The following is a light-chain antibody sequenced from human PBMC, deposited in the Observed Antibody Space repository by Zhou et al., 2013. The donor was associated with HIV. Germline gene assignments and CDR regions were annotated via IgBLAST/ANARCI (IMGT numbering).Light chain of an antibody. CDR2: GAS. Sequence: EIVLTQSPGTLSLSPGERATLSCRASQSVNSDYLAWYQQKPGQAPRLLIYGASTRATGIPARFSGSGSGTEFTLTISSLQSEDFAVYYCQQYSNWPPMYTFGQGTKLAI. V-gene: IGKV3-15*01. J-gene: IGKJ2*01. CDR1: QSVNSD. CDR3: QQYSNWPPMYT.